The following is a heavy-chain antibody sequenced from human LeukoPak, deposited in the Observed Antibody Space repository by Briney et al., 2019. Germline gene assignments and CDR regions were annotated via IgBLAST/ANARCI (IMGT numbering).Heavy chain of an antibody. CDR2: IYYSGST. D-gene: IGHD4-17*01. CDR3: ARDYGDYVGAFDI. V-gene: IGHV4-30-4*01. J-gene: IGHJ3*02. CDR1: GGSISSGDYY. Sequence: SETLSLTCTVSGGSISSGDYYWSWIRQPPGKGLEWIGYIYYSGSTYYNPSLKSRVTISVDTSKNQFSLKLSSVTAADTAVYYCARDYGDYVGAFDIWGQGTMVTVSS.